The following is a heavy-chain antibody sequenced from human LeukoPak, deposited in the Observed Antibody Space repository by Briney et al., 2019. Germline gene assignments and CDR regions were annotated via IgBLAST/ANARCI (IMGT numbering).Heavy chain of an antibody. Sequence: GGSLRLSCAASGFILNDYGMHWVRQAPGKGLEWVADIWFDKNQHFADSVKGRFAISRDNSKNTVYLQINSLRAEDTAVYYCAREGRDPDPPYYYYGMDVWGQGTTVTVSS. CDR3: AREGRDPDPPYYYYGMDV. D-gene: IGHD2-21*02. CDR2: IWFDKNQ. V-gene: IGHV3-33*01. J-gene: IGHJ6*02. CDR1: GFILNDYG.